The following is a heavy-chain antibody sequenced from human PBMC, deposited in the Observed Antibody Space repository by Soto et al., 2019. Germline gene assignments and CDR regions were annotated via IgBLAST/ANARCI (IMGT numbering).Heavy chain of an antibody. CDR2: IYYGGSA. Sequence: SETLSLTCTVSGGSLSSYYWSWIRQPPGKGLEWIGNIYYGGSANYNPSLKSRVTISVDTSKKQFSLRLDSVTAADTAVYYCARGGHCTNGVCSALDYWGQGTLVTVSS. CDR1: GGSLSSYY. V-gene: IGHV4-59*08. CDR3: ARGGHCTNGVCSALDY. J-gene: IGHJ4*02. D-gene: IGHD2-8*01.